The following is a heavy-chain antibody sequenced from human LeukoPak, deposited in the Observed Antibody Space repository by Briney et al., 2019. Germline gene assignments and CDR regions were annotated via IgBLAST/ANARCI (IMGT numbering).Heavy chain of an antibody. D-gene: IGHD6-19*01. CDR1: GFTFSSYS. Sequence: GGSLRLSCAASGFTFSSYSMNWVRQAPGKGLEWVSSISSSSSYIYYADSVKGRFTISRDNAKNSLYLQMNSPRAEDTAVYYCARAQGYSSGWNYYYGMDVWGQGTTVTVSS. CDR3: ARAQGYSSGWNYYYGMDV. CDR2: ISSSSSYI. J-gene: IGHJ6*02. V-gene: IGHV3-21*01.